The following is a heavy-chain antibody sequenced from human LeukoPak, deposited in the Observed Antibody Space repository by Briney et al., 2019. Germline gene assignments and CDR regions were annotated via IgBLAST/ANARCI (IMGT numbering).Heavy chain of an antibody. Sequence: GASVKVSCKASGYTFTGYYMHWVRQAPGQGLEWMGWINPNSGGTNYAQKFQGRVTMTRDTSISTAYMELSRLRSDDTALYYCARGPDTSGYYPFDYWGQGTLVTVSS. CDR1: GYTFTGYY. V-gene: IGHV1-2*02. CDR3: ARGPDTSGYYPFDY. J-gene: IGHJ4*02. D-gene: IGHD3-22*01. CDR2: INPNSGGT.